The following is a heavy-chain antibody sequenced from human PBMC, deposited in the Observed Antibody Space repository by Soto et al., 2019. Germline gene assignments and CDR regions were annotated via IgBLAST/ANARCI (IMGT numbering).Heavy chain of an antibody. D-gene: IGHD5-12*01. Sequence: GSLRLSCAASGFTFSTYWMYWVRQVPGKGLVWVSRTDTDGSDTSYADSVKGRFTISRDNAKNTLYLQMNSLRAEDTAVYYCARDRGWSLFDYWGQGTLVTVSS. CDR2: TDTDGSDT. J-gene: IGHJ4*02. CDR3: ARDRGWSLFDY. CDR1: GFTFSTYW. V-gene: IGHV3-74*01.